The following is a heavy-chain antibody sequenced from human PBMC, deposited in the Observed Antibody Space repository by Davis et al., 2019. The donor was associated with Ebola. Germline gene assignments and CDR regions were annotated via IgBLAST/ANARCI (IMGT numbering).Heavy chain of an antibody. D-gene: IGHD6-6*01. J-gene: IGHJ4*02. Sequence: SVPVSCQASRGTLRSYAISRVRHAAGHRLDWMGGSIPIFGTANYAQKFQGRVTITADESTSTAYMELSSLRSEDTAVYYCAKDTIAARPHPRGYFDYWGQGTLVTVSS. V-gene: IGHV1-69*13. CDR2: SIPIFGTA. CDR1: RGTLRSYA. CDR3: AKDTIAARPHPRGYFDY.